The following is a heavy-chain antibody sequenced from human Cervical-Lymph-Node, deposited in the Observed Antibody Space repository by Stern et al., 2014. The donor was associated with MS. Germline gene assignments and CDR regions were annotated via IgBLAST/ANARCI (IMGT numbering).Heavy chain of an antibody. CDR2: IDSNSDYI. V-gene: IGHV3-21*01. D-gene: IGHD2-15*01. Sequence: EVQLVESGGGLVKPGGSLRLSCAASGFTFSSYSMNWVRQAPGKGLEWVSSIDSNSDYIYYADSVKGRFTVSRDSAKNSLFLQMNSLRAEDAAVYYCARGDRGPATLLFFQYWGQGTLLTVSS. CDR3: ARGDRGPATLLFFQY. J-gene: IGHJ1*01. CDR1: GFTFSSYS.